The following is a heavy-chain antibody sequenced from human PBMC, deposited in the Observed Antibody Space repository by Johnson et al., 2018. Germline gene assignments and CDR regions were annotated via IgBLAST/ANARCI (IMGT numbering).Heavy chain of an antibody. D-gene: IGHD3-10*01. CDR3: AKVPVPYYYVSGSYSYYYMDV. CDR1: GFTFDDYA. V-gene: IGHV3-43D*03. CDR2: ISWDGGST. Sequence: EVQLVESGGGLVQPGRSLRLSCAASGFTFDDYAMHWVRQAPGKGLEWVSLISWDGGSTYYADSVKGRFTISRDNSKNSLYLQMNSLRAEDPALYYCAKVPVPYYYVSGSYSYYYMDVWGKGTTVTVSS. J-gene: IGHJ6*03.